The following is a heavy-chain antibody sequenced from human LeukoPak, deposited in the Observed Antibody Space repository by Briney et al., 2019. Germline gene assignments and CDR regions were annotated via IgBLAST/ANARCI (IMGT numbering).Heavy chain of an antibody. J-gene: IGHJ5*02. V-gene: IGHV4-59*01. Sequence: SETLSLTCTGSGDSMRAYYWAWIRQPPGRGLEWIGYICYSGSTNYNPSLKSRITMSVDASKNQFSLKLTSVTAADTAVYYCARGDLSWNWFDPWGQGTLVTVSS. CDR2: ICYSGST. D-gene: IGHD1-1*01. CDR3: ARGDLSWNWFDP. CDR1: GDSMRAYY.